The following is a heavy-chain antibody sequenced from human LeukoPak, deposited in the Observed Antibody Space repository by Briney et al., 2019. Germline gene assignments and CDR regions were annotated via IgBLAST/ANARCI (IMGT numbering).Heavy chain of an antibody. D-gene: IGHD2-15*01. CDR3: ARGVVACPS. CDR1: GYKLTDNW. Sequence: ASVTVSCKAFGYKLTDNWIHWVRQAPGQGLEWMGWINTKTGATNIAQKFQGRVTMTRDTSVNTAYIEMSRLTSDDTAVYFCARGVVACPSWGQGTLVTVSS. J-gene: IGHJ4*02. CDR2: INTKTGAT. V-gene: IGHV1-2*02.